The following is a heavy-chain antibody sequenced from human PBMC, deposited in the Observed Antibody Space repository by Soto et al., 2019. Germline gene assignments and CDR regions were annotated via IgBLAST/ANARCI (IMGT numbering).Heavy chain of an antibody. Sequence: QVQLQESGPGLVKPSQTLSLTCTVSGGSISSGGYYWSWIRQHPGKGLEWIGYIYYSGSTYYNPSLKSRVTISVDTSKNQFSLKLSSVTAADTAVYYCARTSYYDILTGYYRGWYFDLWGRGTLVTVSS. CDR1: GGSISSGGYY. J-gene: IGHJ2*01. CDR3: ARTSYYDILTGYYRGWYFDL. D-gene: IGHD3-9*01. CDR2: IYYSGST. V-gene: IGHV4-31*03.